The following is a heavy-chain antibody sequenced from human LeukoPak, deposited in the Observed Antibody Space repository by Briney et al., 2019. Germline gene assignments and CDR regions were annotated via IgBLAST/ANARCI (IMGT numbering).Heavy chain of an antibody. CDR3: ARGSCSSTSCYTV. CDR1: GGSFSGYY. CDR2: INHSGST. J-gene: IGHJ4*02. Sequence: SETLSLTCAVYGGSFSGYYWSWIRQPPGKGLEWIGEINHSGSTNYNPSLKSRVTLSVDTSKNQFSLKLSSVTAADTAVYYCARGSCSSTSCYTVWGQGTLVTVSS. D-gene: IGHD2-2*02. V-gene: IGHV4-34*01.